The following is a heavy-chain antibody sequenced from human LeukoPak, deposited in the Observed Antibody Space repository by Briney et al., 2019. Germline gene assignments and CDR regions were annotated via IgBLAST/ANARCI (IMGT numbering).Heavy chain of an antibody. CDR3: ARAHRVSSTSCYGI. CDR2: IYYSGST. Sequence: SETLSLTCTVSGGSISSGDYYWSWIRQPPGKGLEWIGYIYYSGSTYYNPSLKSRVTISVDTSKNQFSLKLSSVTAADTAVYYCARAHRVSSTSCYGIWGQGTMVTVSS. CDR1: GGSISSGDYY. V-gene: IGHV4-30-4*08. J-gene: IGHJ3*02. D-gene: IGHD2-2*01.